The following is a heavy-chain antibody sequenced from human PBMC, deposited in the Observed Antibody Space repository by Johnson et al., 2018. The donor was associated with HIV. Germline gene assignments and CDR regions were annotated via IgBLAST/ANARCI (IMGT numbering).Heavy chain of an antibody. CDR3: AREIVVEVAATLISGAFDI. J-gene: IGHJ3*02. D-gene: IGHD2-15*01. V-gene: IGHV3-30*04. CDR1: GFTFSSYA. Sequence: VQLVESGGGVVQPGRSLRLSCAASGFTFSSYAMHWVRQAPGKGLEWVAVISYDVSNEYYADSVKGRFTISRDNSKNTLYLQMNSLRAEDTAVYYCAREIVVEVAATLISGAFDIWGQGTMVTVSS. CDR2: ISYDVSNE.